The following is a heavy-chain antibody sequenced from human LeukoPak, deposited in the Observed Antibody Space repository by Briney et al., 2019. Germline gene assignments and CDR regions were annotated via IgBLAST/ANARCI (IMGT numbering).Heavy chain of an antibody. D-gene: IGHD2-15*01. CDR3: AKPHTPYCSGGACYLFDY. V-gene: IGHV4-59*08. CDR2: IYYSGST. J-gene: IGHJ4*02. Sequence: SETLSLTCTVSGGSMSPYHWGWIRQPPGKGLEWTGYIYYSGSTNYNPSLNSRVTISVDTSKNQFSLRLSSVTAADTAVYYCAKPHTPYCSGGACYLFDYWGQGTLVTVSS. CDR1: GGSMSPYH.